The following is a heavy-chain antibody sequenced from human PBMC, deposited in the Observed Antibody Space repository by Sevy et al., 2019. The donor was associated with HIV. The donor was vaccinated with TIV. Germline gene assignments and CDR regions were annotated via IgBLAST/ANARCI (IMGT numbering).Heavy chain of an antibody. CDR2: ISYDGSNK. V-gene: IGHV3-30*18. CDR3: AKDTRYGYYGRRRIHDAFDI. CDR1: GFTFSSYG. D-gene: IGHD3-10*01. J-gene: IGHJ3*02. Sequence: GGSLRLSCAASGFTFSSYGMHWVRQAPGKGLEWVAVISYDGSNKYYADSVKGRFTISRDNSKNTLYLQMNSLRAEDTAVYYCAKDTRYGYYGRRRIHDAFDIWGQGTMVTVSS.